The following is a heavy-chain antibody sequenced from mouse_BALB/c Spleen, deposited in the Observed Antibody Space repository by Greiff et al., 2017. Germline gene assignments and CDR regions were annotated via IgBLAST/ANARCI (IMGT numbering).Heavy chain of an antibody. CDR3: ARRDSSGYYAFAY. D-gene: IGHD3-2*01. V-gene: IGHV1S127*01. J-gene: IGHJ3*01. CDR1: GYSFTSYW. CDR2: IDPSDSET. Sequence: QVQLQQSGPQLVRPGASVKISCKASGYSFTSYWMHWVKQRPGQGLEWIGMIDPSDSETRLNQKFKDKATLTVDKSSSTAYMQLSSPTSEDSAVYYCARRDSSGYYAFAYWGQGTLVTVSA.